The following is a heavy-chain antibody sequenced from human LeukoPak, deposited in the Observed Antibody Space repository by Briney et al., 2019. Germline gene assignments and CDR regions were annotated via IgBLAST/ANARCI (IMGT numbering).Heavy chain of an antibody. CDR2: ISYDGSNK. CDR3: ARVESGKYFES. Sequence: GRSLRLSCAASGFTFSSYAMHWVRQAPGKGLEWVAVISYDGSNKYYADSVKGRFTISRDTSKNTLFLQMDSLRAEDTAVFYCARVESGKYFESWGQGTLVTVSS. CDR1: GFTFSSYA. J-gene: IGHJ4*02. D-gene: IGHD3-3*01. V-gene: IGHV3-30*14.